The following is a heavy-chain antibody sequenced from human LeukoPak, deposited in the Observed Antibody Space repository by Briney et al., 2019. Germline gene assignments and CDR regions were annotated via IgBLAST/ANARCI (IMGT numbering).Heavy chain of an antibody. V-gene: IGHV3-74*01. CDR1: GFTFSSYW. D-gene: IGHD5-24*01. J-gene: IGHJ4*02. CDR3: AREGRWLQFDY. Sequence: GGSLRLSCATSGFTFSSYWMHWVRQVPGKGLVWVSRVNGDGTSTSYADSVQGRFTISRDNAKNTLYLQMNSLRAEDTAVYYCAREGRWLQFDYWGQGTLVTVSS. CDR2: VNGDGTST.